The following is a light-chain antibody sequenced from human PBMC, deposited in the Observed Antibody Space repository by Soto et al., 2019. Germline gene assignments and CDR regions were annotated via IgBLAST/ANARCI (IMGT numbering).Light chain of an antibody. CDR2: EGT. CDR1: TSDVGGYNL. J-gene: IGLJ1*01. Sequence: QSALTQPPSVSGSPGQSITISSSGTTSDVGGYNLVSWYQQHTAKAPKLLIYEGTQRPSGVSSRFSGSKSGNTASLTISGLQAEDEADYYCCSYASSSSYVFGTGTKVTVL. V-gene: IGLV2-23*01. CDR3: CSYASSSSYV.